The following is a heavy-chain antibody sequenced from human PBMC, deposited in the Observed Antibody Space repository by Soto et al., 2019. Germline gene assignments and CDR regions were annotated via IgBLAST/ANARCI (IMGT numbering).Heavy chain of an antibody. Sequence: GGSLRLSCAASGFTFSSYAMSWVRQAPGKGLEWVSAISGSGGSTYYADSVKGRFTISRDNSKNTLYLQMNSLRAEDTAVYYCAKDLVEHSSGYPLFGYGGKGTLVTVS. D-gene: IGHD3-22*01. CDR3: AKDLVEHSSGYPLFGY. CDR1: GFTFSSYA. CDR2: ISGSGGST. J-gene: IGHJ4*02. V-gene: IGHV3-23*01.